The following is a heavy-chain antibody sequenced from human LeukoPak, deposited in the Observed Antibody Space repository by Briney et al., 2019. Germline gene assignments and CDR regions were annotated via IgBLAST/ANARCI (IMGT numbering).Heavy chain of an antibody. V-gene: IGHV3-30*04. CDR3: ARDRDGSGEDAFDI. J-gene: IGHJ3*02. CDR1: GFTFGSYA. D-gene: IGHD3-10*01. Sequence: GGSLRLSCAASGFTFGSYAMHWVRQAPGKGLEWVAVISYDGSNKYYADSVKGRFTISRDNSKNTLYLQMNSLRAEDAAVYYCARDRDGSGEDAFDIWGQGTMVTVPS. CDR2: ISYDGSNK.